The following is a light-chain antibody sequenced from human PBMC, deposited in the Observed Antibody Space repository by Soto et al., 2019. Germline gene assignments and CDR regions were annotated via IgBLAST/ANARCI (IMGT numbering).Light chain of an antibody. CDR3: QAWDSSTGV. CDR1: KLGDKY. V-gene: IGLV3-1*01. CDR2: QDS. J-gene: IGLJ2*01. Sequence: SYELTQPPSVSVSPEQTASITCSGDKLGDKYACWYQQKPGQSPVLVIYQDSKRPSGIPEQFSGSNSWNTATLTISGTQAMDEADYYCQAWDSSTGVFGGGTKLTVL.